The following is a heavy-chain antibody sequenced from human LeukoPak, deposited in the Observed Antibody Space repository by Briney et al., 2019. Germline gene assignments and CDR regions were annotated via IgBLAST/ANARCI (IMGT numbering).Heavy chain of an antibody. CDR2: ISGSGGST. Sequence: GGSLRLSCAASGFTFSSYAMSWVRQAPGKGLEWVSAISGSGGSTYYADSVKGRFTISRDNSKNTLYLQMNSLRAEDTAVYYCARVGGSYPYYYYYYYMDVWGKGTTVTVSS. CDR3: ARVGGSYPYYYYYYYMDV. D-gene: IGHD1-26*01. V-gene: IGHV3-23*01. CDR1: GFTFSSYA. J-gene: IGHJ6*03.